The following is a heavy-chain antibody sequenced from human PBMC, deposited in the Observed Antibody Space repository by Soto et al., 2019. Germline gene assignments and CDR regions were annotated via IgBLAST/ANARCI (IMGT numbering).Heavy chain of an antibody. V-gene: IGHV4-4*02. CDR3: ARATYYYASSGYRTGYSSDS. Sequence: SDTLSLTCAVSVCSIISISCWICVRQPPGKWVEWILEIYHILSTNYNPSLKSRVTISVDKSKNQFSLKLSSVTAADTAVYYSARATYYYASSGYRTGYSSDSWGQGTLVTVSS. CDR1: VCSIISISC. D-gene: IGHD3-22*01. J-gene: IGHJ4*02. CDR2: IYHILST.